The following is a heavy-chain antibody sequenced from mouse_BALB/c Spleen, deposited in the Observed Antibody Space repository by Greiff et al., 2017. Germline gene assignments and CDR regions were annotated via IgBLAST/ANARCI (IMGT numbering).Heavy chain of an antibody. CDR2: ISYSGST. CDR3: ASLLRRTAY. J-gene: IGHJ3*01. Sequence: EVKLQESGPSLVKPSQTLSLTCSVTGDSITSCYWNWIRKFPGNKLEYMGYISYSGSTYYNPSLKCRISITRDTSKNQYYLQLNSVNTEDTATYYCASLLRRTAYWGQGTLVTVSA. D-gene: IGHD2-4*01. V-gene: IGHV3-8*02. CDR1: GDSITSCY.